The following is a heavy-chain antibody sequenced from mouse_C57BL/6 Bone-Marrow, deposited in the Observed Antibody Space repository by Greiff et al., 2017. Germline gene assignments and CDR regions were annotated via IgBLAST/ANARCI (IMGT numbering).Heavy chain of an antibody. CDR3: ARRVVIYYYGSSWFAY. CDR1: GYTFTSYW. V-gene: IGHV1-50*01. J-gene: IGHJ3*01. CDR2: IDPSDSYT. D-gene: IGHD1-1*01. Sequence: QVQLQQPGAELVKPGASVKLSCKASGYTFTSYWMQWVKQRPGQGLEWIGEIDPSDSYTNYNQKFKGKATLTVDTSSSTAYMQLSSLTSEDSAVYYCARRVVIYYYGSSWFAYWGQGTLVTVSA.